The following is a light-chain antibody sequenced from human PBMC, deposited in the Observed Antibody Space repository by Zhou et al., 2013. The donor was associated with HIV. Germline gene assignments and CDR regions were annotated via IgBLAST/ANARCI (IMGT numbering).Light chain of an antibody. J-gene: IGKJ4*01. CDR3: QQYHTYPLT. CDR1: QSVNTY. Sequence: AIRITQSPSSLSASPGDRVTISCRTSQSVNTYLAWYQQKPGKAPKLLIYSAFTLQSGVPSRFSGGGSGTDFSLTISYLQPEDFATFYXQQYHTYPLTFGGGTKVEI. V-gene: IGKV1-8*01. CDR2: SAF.